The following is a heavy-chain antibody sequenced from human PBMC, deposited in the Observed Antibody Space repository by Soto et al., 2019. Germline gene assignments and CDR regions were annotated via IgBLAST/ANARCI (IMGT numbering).Heavy chain of an antibody. CDR2: IGTAGAT. J-gene: IGHJ6*02. CDR3: ARGYYYGMDV. V-gene: IGHV3-13*01. Sequence: EMQLVESGGGLVQPGGSLRLSCAGSGFTFSSHDMHWVRQVTGKGLEWVSSIGTAGATYYPGSVRGRFTISRENAKNSLYLQMNSLRAGDTAVYYCARGYYYGMDVWGQGTTVTVSS. CDR1: GFTFSSHD.